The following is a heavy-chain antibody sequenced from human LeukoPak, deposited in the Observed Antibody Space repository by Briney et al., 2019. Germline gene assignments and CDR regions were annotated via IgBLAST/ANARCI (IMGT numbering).Heavy chain of an antibody. CDR1: GFIFTGYN. CDR2: ISSSSSTM. Sequence: GGSLRLSCAASGFIFTGYNMNWVRQAPGKGLEWVSYISSSSSTMSYADSVRGRFTIPRDNAKNSLYLQMNSLRAEDTAVYYCARSLKYGLSFDYWGQGTLVTVSS. CDR3: ARSLKYGLSFDY. D-gene: IGHD2-2*01. V-gene: IGHV3-48*01. J-gene: IGHJ4*02.